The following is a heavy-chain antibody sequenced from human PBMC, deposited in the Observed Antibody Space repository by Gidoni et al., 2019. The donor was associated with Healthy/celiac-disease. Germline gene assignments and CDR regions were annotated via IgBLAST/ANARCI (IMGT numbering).Heavy chain of an antibody. Sequence: EVQLVESGGGLVKPGRSLRLSCTASGFTFGDYAMSWFRPAPGKGLEWVGFIRSKAYGWTTEYGASVKGRFTISRDDSKSIAYLQMNSLKTEDTAVYYCTRVGGVATIAGSFDYWGQGTLVTVSS. D-gene: IGHD5-12*01. CDR2: IRSKAYGWTT. V-gene: IGHV3-49*05. CDR3: TRVGGVATIAGSFDY. CDR1: GFTFGDYA. J-gene: IGHJ4*02.